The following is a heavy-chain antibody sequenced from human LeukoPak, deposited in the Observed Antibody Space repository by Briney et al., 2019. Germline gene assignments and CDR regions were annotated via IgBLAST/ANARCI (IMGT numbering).Heavy chain of an antibody. Sequence: GGSLRLSCAASGFTFSDYYMSWIRQAPGKGLEWVSYVSSSGSTIYYADSVKGRFTISRDNAKNSLYLQMNSLRAEDTAVYYCAREISGERTYYFDYWGQGTLVTVSS. J-gene: IGHJ4*02. V-gene: IGHV3-11*01. CDR1: GFTFSDYY. CDR3: AREISGERTYYFDY. CDR2: VSSSGSTI. D-gene: IGHD1-26*01.